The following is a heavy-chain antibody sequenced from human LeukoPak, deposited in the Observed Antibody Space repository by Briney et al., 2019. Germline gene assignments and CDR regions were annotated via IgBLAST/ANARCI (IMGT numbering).Heavy chain of an antibody. D-gene: IGHD5-18*01. V-gene: IGHV1-18*01. CDR3: ARDWHVGGIQLWY. CDR1: GYSFPSYG. Sequence: GASVKVSCQASGYSFPSYGISWLRQAPGQGLEWMGWISAYNGNPNYAQKLQGRVTMTTDTYTRTAYIELRSLRSDDTAVYYCARDWHVGGIQLWYWGQGTLVTVSS. CDR2: ISAYNGNP. J-gene: IGHJ4*02.